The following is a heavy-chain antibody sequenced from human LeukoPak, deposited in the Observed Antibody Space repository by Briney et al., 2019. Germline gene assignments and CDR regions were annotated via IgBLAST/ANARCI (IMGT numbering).Heavy chain of an antibody. V-gene: IGHV1-69*04. CDR3: ARGGSSYYFDY. CDR1: GYAFTGYY. Sequence: ASVKVSCKASGYAFTGYYMHWVRQAPRQGLEWMGRIIPILGIANYAQKFQGRVTITADKSTSTAYMELSSLRSEDTAVYYCARGGSSYYFDYWGQGTLVTVSS. CDR2: IIPILGIA. D-gene: IGHD6-6*01. J-gene: IGHJ4*02.